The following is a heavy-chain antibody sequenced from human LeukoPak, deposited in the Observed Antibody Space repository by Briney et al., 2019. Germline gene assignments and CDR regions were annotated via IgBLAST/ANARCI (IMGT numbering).Heavy chain of an antibody. CDR3: ARGGSDTAMAHDY. Sequence: QAGGSLRLSCAASGFTFSNHWMHWVRQAPGKGLMWVSRINRGGSRTDYADSVKGRFTIFRDDAKNTLYLQLNSLRAEDTAVYFCARGGSDTAMAHDYWGQGTLVTVSS. CDR2: INRGGSRT. D-gene: IGHD5-18*01. J-gene: IGHJ4*02. CDR1: GFTFSNHW. V-gene: IGHV3-74*01.